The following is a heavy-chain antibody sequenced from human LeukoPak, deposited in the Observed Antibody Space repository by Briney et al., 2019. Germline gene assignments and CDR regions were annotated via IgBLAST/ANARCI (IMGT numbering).Heavy chain of an antibody. J-gene: IGHJ4*02. CDR2: IYTSGST. CDR1: GGSISSYY. CDR3: ARSLVNYYDSSGYDDFDY. Sequence: SETLSLTCTVSGGSISSYYWSWIRQPAGKGLEWIGRIYTSGSTNYNPSLKSRVTMSVDTSKNQFSLKLSSVTAADTAVYYCARSLVNYYDSSGYDDFDYWGQGTLVTVSS. D-gene: IGHD3-22*01. V-gene: IGHV4-4*07.